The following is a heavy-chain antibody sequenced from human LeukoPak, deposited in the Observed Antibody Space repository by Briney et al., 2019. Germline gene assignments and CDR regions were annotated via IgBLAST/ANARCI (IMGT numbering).Heavy chain of an antibody. CDR1: GFTFTNHW. Sequence: QPGESLRLSCAASGFTFTNHWMSWVRQAPGKGLEWVANIKEDGGELNYVDSVKGRFTISRDNAKQSLFLQMNSLRVEDLGVYYCARGRRWLQPLDYWGQGTLVTVSS. V-gene: IGHV3-7*04. D-gene: IGHD5-24*01. CDR2: IKEDGGEL. CDR3: ARGRRWLQPLDY. J-gene: IGHJ4*02.